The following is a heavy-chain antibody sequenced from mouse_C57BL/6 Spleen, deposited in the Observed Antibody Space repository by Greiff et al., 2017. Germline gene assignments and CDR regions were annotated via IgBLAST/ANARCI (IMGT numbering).Heavy chain of an antibody. J-gene: IGHJ3*01. CDR2: INPNNGGT. V-gene: IGHV1-26*01. CDR3: ARGAPLRAWFAY. CDR1: GYTFTDYY. Sequence: EVQLQQSGPELVKPGASVKISCKASGYTFTDYYMNWVKQSHGKSLEWIGDINPNNGGTSYNQKFKGKATLTVDKSSSTAYMELRSLTSEDSAVYYCARGAPLRAWFAYWGQGTLVTVSA.